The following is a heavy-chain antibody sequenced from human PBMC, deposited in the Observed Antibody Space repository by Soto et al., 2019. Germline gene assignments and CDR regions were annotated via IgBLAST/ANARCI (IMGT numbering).Heavy chain of an antibody. CDR1: GYTFTGYY. CDR3: ARDPYEGSSSFS. D-gene: IGHD6-13*01. CDR2: INPNSGGT. Sequence: ASVKVCCKASGYTFTGYYMHWVRQAPGQGLEWMGWINPNSGGTNYAQKFQGRVTMTRDTSISTAYMELSRLRSDDTAVYYCARDPYEGSSSFSWGQGTLVTVSS. J-gene: IGHJ5*02. V-gene: IGHV1-2*02.